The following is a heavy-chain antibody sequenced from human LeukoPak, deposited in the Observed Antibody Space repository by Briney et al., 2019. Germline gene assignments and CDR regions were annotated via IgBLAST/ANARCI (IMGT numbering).Heavy chain of an antibody. D-gene: IGHD3-22*01. V-gene: IGHV4-30-4*01. CDR1: GGSISSGDYY. Sequence: SETLSLTCTVSGGSISSGDYYWSWIRQPPGKGLEWIGYIYYSGSTYYNPSLKSRVTISVDTSKNQFSLKLSSVTAADTAVYYCAREITYYYDSSGYLDYWGQGTLVTVSS. CDR2: IYYSGST. J-gene: IGHJ4*02. CDR3: AREITYYYDSSGYLDY.